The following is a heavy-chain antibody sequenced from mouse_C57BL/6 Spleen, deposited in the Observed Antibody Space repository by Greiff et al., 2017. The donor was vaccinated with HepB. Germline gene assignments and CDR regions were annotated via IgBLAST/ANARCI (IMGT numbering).Heavy chain of an antibody. Sequence: EVMLVESEGGLVQPGSSMKLSCTASGFTFSDYYMAWVRQVPEKGLEWVANINYDGSSTYYLDSLKSRFIISRDNAKNILYLQMSSLKSEDTATYYCARWGMISHWYFDVWGTGTTVTVSS. CDR2: INYDGSST. D-gene: IGHD2-3*01. V-gene: IGHV5-16*01. CDR1: GFTFSDYY. CDR3: ARWGMISHWYFDV. J-gene: IGHJ1*03.